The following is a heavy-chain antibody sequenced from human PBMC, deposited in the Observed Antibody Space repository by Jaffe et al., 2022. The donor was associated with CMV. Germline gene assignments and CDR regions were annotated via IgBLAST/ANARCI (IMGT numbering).Heavy chain of an antibody. CDR3: ARENGSGWSNWFDP. CDR2: IYYSGST. V-gene: IGHV4-59*01. Sequence: QVQLQESGPGLVKPSETLSLTCTVSGGSISSYYWSWIRQPPGKGLEWIGYIYYSGSTNYNPSLKSRVTISVDTSKNQFSLKLSSVTAADTAVYYCARENGSGWSNWFDPWGQGTLVTVSS. J-gene: IGHJ5*02. D-gene: IGHD6-19*01. CDR1: GGSISSYY.